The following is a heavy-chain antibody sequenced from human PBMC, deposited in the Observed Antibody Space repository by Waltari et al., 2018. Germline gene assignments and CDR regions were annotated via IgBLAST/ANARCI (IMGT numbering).Heavy chain of an antibody. V-gene: IGHV4-39*07. D-gene: IGHD1-26*01. Sequence: QLQLQESGPGLVKPSETLSHTCTVSGVSFNDDNTYWGWIRQPPGEGLEWVGSIYSTGSTYYKTSLKSRVTVSIDTPNNQFSLKLTSVTAADTAVYFCARGGSSYYDAYGTWGKGSMVIVSS. J-gene: IGHJ3*02. CDR3: ARGGSSYYDAYGT. CDR2: IYSTGST. CDR1: GVSFNDDNTY.